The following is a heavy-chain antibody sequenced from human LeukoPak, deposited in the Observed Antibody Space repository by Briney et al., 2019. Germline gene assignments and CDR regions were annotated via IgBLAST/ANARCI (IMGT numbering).Heavy chain of an antibody. V-gene: IGHV3-7*01. CDR3: ARDLWYGSGSYYKYVY. J-gene: IGHJ4*02. CDR1: GFTFSSYW. D-gene: IGHD3-10*01. Sequence: PGGSLRLSCAASGFTFSSYWMSWVRQAPGKGLEWVANIKQDGSEKYYVDSVKGRFTISRDNAKNSLYLQMNSLRAEDTAVYYCARDLWYGSGSYYKYVYWGQGTLVTVSS. CDR2: IKQDGSEK.